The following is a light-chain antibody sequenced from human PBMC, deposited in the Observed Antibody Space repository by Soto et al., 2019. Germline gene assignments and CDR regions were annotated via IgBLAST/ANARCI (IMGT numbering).Light chain of an antibody. CDR2: GAS. J-gene: IGKJ1*01. CDR1: QSISSY. V-gene: IGKV3-15*01. Sequence: EIVMTQSPATVSGSPVERATLSCRASQSISSYLAWYQQKPGQAPRLLIYGASTRATDIPARFSGGGSGTEFTLTINSLQSEDVAVYYCHQVNDWPRGTFGQGTKVDIK. CDR3: HQVNDWPRGT.